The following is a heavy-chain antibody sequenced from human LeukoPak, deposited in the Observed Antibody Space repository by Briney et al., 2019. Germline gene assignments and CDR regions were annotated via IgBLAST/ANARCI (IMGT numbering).Heavy chain of an antibody. J-gene: IGHJ4*02. CDR3: ARVGGMGSSWYDFDY. CDR2: INPSGGRT. D-gene: IGHD6-13*01. Sequence: ASVKVSCKASGYTFTRYYLHWVRQAPGQGLEWMGIINPSGGRTNNAQQFQGRVTMTRDTSTSTVYMQLSSLRSEDTAVYYCARVGGMGSSWYDFDYWGQGTLVTVSS. V-gene: IGHV1-46*01. CDR1: GYTFTRYY.